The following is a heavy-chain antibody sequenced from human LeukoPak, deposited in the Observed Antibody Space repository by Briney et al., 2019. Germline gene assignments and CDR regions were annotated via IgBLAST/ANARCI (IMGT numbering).Heavy chain of an antibody. D-gene: IGHD6-19*01. V-gene: IGHV1-69*06. Sequence: SVKVSCKASGGTFSSYAISWVRQAPGQGLEWMGGIIPIFGTANYAQKFQGRVTITADKSTSTAYMELSSLRSEDTAVYYCARVWRVGWYYFDYWGPGTLVTVSS. CDR3: ARVWRVGWYYFDY. CDR1: GGTFSSYA. CDR2: IIPIFGTA. J-gene: IGHJ4*02.